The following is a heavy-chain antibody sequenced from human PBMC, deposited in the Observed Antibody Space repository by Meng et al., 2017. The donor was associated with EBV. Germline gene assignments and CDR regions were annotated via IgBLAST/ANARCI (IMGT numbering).Heavy chain of an antibody. CDR1: GYTFTSYA. CDR2: INAGNGNT. J-gene: IGHJ5*02. D-gene: IGHD2-15*01. Sequence: VRLVQSGAGVKKPGASVKVSCKASGYTFTSYAMHWVRQAPGQRLEWMGWINAGNGNTKYSQKFQGRVTITRDTSASTAYMELSSLRSEDTAVYYCARRGGVADWFDPWGQGTLVTVSS. CDR3: ARRGGVADWFDP. V-gene: IGHV1-3*01.